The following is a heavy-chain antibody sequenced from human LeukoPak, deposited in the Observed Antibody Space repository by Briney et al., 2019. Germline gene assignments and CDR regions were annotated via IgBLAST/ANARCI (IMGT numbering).Heavy chain of an antibody. CDR1: GGTFSSYS. J-gene: IGHJ5*02. Sequence: ASVKVSCKASGGTFSSYSISWVRQAPGQGLEWMGGIVPIFGTADYAQKFQGRVTITADESMSTAYMELSSLRFEDTAVYYCARDRAAAGLNNWFDPWGQGTRVTVSS. V-gene: IGHV1-69*13. CDR3: ARDRAAAGLNNWFDP. D-gene: IGHD6-13*01. CDR2: IVPIFGTA.